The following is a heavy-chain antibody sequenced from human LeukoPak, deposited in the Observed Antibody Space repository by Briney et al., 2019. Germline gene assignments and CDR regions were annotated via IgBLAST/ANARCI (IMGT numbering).Heavy chain of an antibody. CDR1: GFTFSSYA. V-gene: IGHV3-30-3*01. D-gene: IGHD2-15*01. Sequence: PGGSLRLSCAASGFTFSSYAMHWVRQAPGKGLEWVAVISYDGSNKYYADSVKGRFTISRDNSKNTLYLQMNSLRAEDTAVYYCARDRGYCSGGSCKSYYYYGMDVWGQGTRSPSP. CDR2: ISYDGSNK. J-gene: IGHJ6*02. CDR3: ARDRGYCSGGSCKSYYYYGMDV.